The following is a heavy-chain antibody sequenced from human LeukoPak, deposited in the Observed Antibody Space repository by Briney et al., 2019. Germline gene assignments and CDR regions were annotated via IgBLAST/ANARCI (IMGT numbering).Heavy chain of an antibody. CDR3: ARAAYSSSPDY. D-gene: IGHD6-6*01. CDR1: GFTFNNYA. J-gene: IGHJ4*02. CDR2: IDGDGSGT. V-gene: IGHV3-74*01. Sequence: GGSLRLSCAASGFTFNNYAMSWVRQAPRKGLVWVSRIDGDGSGTTYADSVKGRFTISRDNAKNTLYLQMSSLRGEDTAVYYCARAAYSSSPDYWGQGTLVTVSS.